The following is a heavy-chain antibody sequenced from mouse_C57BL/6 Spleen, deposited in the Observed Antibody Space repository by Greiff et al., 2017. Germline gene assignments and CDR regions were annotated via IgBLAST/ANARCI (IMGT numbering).Heavy chain of an antibody. V-gene: IGHV7-3*01. J-gene: IGHJ1*03. CDR3: ARSSTVVAPYWYFDV. D-gene: IGHD1-1*01. Sequence: EVKVVESGGGLVQPGGSLSLSCAASGFTFTDYYMSWVRQPPGKALEWLGFIRNKANGYTTEYSASVKGRFTISRDNSQSILYLQMNALRAEDSATYYCARSSTVVAPYWYFDVWGTGTTVTVSS. CDR1: GFTFTDYY. CDR2: IRNKANGYTT.